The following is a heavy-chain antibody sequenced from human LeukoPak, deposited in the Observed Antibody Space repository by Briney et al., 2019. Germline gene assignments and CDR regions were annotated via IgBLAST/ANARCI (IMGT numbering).Heavy chain of an antibody. CDR1: GYTFTAYF. J-gene: IGHJ6*04. CDR3: ATKGGSVALDA. V-gene: IGHV1-69-2*01. Sequence: GATVKISCRASGYTFTAYFIHWVQQAPGKGLEWMGRIDPQDGETIYAERFQGRVTLTTDPSTDTAYMDLSSLRSEDTAVYYCATKGGSVALDAWGKGTTVIVSS. CDR2: IDPQDGET. D-gene: IGHD5-12*01.